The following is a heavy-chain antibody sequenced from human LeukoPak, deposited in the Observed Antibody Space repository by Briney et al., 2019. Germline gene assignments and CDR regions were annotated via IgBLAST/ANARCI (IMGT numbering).Heavy chain of an antibody. Sequence: ASVKVSCKASGYTFTSYYMHWVRQAPGRGLEWMGIINPSGGSTSYAQKFQGRVTMTRDTSTSTVYMELSSLRSEDTAVYYCARMIEGATFDYWGQGTLVTVSS. J-gene: IGHJ4*02. CDR1: GYTFTSYY. V-gene: IGHV1-46*01. CDR2: INPSGGST. CDR3: ARMIEGATFDY. D-gene: IGHD1-26*01.